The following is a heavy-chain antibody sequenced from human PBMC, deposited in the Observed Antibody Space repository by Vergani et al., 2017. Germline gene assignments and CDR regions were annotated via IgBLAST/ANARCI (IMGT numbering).Heavy chain of an antibody. J-gene: IGHJ4*02. V-gene: IGHV1-2*02. CDR1: GYTFTGYY. Sequence: QVQLVQSGAEVKKPGASVKVSCKASGYTFTGYYMHWVRQAPGQGLEWMGWINPNSGGTNYAQKFQGRVTMTRDTSISTAYMELSRLRSDDTAVYYCARAGGRYSYGYGLFEYWGQGTLVTVSS. CDR2: INPNSGGT. CDR3: ARAGGRYSYGYGLFEY. D-gene: IGHD5-18*01.